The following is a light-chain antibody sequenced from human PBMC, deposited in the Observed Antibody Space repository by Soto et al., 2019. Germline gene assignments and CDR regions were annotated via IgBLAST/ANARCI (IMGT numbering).Light chain of an antibody. CDR2: DAS. V-gene: IGKV1-13*02. Sequence: AIPVTQSPSSLSASVGDRVTITCRASQGISSALVWYQQKPGKAPKLLIYDASTLESGVPSRFSGSGYGTDFRLTISSLQPEDFAVYYCQQFGSNPLTFGGGTKVEIK. CDR1: QGISSA. J-gene: IGKJ4*01. CDR3: QQFGSNPLT.